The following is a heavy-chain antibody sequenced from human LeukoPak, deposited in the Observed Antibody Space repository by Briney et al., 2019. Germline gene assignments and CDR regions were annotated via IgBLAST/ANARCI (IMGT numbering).Heavy chain of an antibody. CDR3: ASYYDSSGSFGY. Sequence: GGSLRLSCEASGFTFSDYGMHGVRQAPGKGLEWVAVISHDGSNKYYGDSVKGRITISRDNSKNTLYLQMNSLRAEDTAMYYCASYYDSSGSFGYWGQGTLVTVSS. CDR1: GFTFSDYG. V-gene: IGHV3-30*03. J-gene: IGHJ4*02. CDR2: ISHDGSNK. D-gene: IGHD3-22*01.